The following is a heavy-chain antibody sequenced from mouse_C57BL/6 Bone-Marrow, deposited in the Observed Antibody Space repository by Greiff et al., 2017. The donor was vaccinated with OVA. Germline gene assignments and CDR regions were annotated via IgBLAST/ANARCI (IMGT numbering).Heavy chain of an antibody. J-gene: IGHJ2*01. Sequence: EVQRVESGGGLVKPGGSLKLSCAASGFTFSSYAMSWVRQTPEKRLEWVATISDGGSYTYYPDNVKGRFTISRDNAKNNLYLQMSHLKSEDTAMYDCAREGDYYGSSYLYYFDYWGQGTTLTVSS. CDR3: AREGDYYGSSYLYYFDY. V-gene: IGHV5-4*01. D-gene: IGHD1-1*01. CDR2: ISDGGSYT. CDR1: GFTFSSYA.